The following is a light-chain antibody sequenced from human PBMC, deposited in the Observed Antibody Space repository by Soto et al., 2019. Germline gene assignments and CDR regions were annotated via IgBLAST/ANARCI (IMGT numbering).Light chain of an antibody. Sequence: DIVMTQSPLSMPITPVEPASISCRSSQSLLHTNGFHSLDWFLQRPGQSPQLLIYVGSNRASGVPDRFSGSGSGTDFTLKISRVEAEDVGVYYCMQALQTPWTFGQGTKVGIK. CDR2: VGS. CDR1: QSLLHTNGFHS. V-gene: IGKV2-28*01. J-gene: IGKJ1*01. CDR3: MQALQTPWT.